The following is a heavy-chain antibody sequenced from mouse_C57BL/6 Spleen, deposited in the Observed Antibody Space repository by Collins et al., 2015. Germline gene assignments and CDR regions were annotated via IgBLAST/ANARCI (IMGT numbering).Heavy chain of an antibody. D-gene: IGHD2-1*01. CDR2: ISYSGST. J-gene: IGHJ1*01. CDR3: AIYGNYRYFDV. CDR1: GYSITSGYA. Sequence: DVQLQESGPGLVKPSQSLSLTCTVTGYSITSGYAWNWIRQFPGNKLEWMGYISYSGSTSYNPSLKSRISITRDTSKNQFFLQLNSVTTEDTATYYCAIYGNYRYFDVWGAGTTVTVSS. V-gene: IGHV3-2*02.